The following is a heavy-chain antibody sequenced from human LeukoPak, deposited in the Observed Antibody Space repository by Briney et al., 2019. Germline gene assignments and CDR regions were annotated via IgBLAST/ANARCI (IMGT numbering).Heavy chain of an antibody. J-gene: IGHJ4*02. CDR2: MNRNSGST. Sequence: ASVKVSCKASGYTFTSYDINWVRQTTGQGLEWMGWMNRNSGSTGYVRKFQGRVTMTRNTPIGTAYMELSGLSSDDTGVYYCARDRVGVGGNGWENWGQGTLVTVSS. V-gene: IGHV1-8*01. CDR1: GYTFTSYD. D-gene: IGHD6-19*01. CDR3: ARDRVGVGGNGWEN.